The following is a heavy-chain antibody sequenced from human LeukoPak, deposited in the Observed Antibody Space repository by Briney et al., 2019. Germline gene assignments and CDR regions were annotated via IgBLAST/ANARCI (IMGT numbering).Heavy chain of an antibody. CDR2: ISYDGSNK. D-gene: IGHD2-2*01. V-gene: IGHV3-30*03. Sequence: GRSLRLSCAASGFTFSSYGMHWVRQAPGKGLEWVAVISYDGSNKYYADSVKGRFTISRDNSKNALYLQMNSLRAEDTAVYYCARGSEVVAAANNWFDPWGQGTLVTVSS. J-gene: IGHJ5*02. CDR3: ARGSEVVAAANNWFDP. CDR1: GFTFSSYG.